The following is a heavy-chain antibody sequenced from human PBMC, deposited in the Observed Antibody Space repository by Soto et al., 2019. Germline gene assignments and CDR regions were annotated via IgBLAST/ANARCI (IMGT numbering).Heavy chain of an antibody. V-gene: IGHV3-33*01. Sequence: QEQLVESGGGVVQPGQSLRLSCAASGFTFNTYGMHWVHQIPGKGLQWVAIIWYDGSIKYYADSVKGRFTISRDNSKNTLYLQMNSLRDEDTAVYYCARIDCTGNNCNPYYHYGMDVWGQGTTVTVSS. J-gene: IGHJ6*02. CDR2: IWYDGSIK. CDR3: ARIDCTGNNCNPYYHYGMDV. D-gene: IGHD2-8*02. CDR1: GFTFNTYG.